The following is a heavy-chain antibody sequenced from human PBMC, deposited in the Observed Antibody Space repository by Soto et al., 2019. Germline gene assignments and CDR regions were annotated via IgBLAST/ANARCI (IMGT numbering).Heavy chain of an antibody. J-gene: IGHJ5*02. CDR1: GYTFTSYD. D-gene: IGHD1-26*01. CDR2: MNPNSGNT. CDR3: ARGPHRKWELENWSDP. V-gene: IGHV1-8*01. Sequence: QVQLVQSGAEVKKPGASVKVSCKASGYTFTSYDINWVRQATGQGLEWMGWMNPNSGNTGYAQKFQGRVTMTRNTSISTAYMELSSLRSEDTAVYYCARGPHRKWELENWSDPWGQGTLVTVSS.